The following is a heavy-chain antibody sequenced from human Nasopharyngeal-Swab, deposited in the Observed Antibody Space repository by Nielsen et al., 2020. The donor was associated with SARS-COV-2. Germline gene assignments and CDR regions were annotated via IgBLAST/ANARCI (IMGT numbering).Heavy chain of an antibody. CDR1: GFTFTGYS. CDR2: IKEDGIEK. CDR3: VTGGSYYVY. D-gene: IGHD1-26*01. J-gene: IGHJ4*02. V-gene: IGHV3-7*01. Sequence: GESLKISCAASGFTFTGYSMSWVRQAPGKGLEWLANIKEDGIEKHYVDSVEGRFTISRDSAKNSLFLQMNSLRAEDTAVYHCVTGGSYYVYWGQGTLVTVSS.